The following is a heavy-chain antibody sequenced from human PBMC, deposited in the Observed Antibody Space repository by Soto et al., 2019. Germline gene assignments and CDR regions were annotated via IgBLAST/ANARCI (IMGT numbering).Heavy chain of an antibody. CDR2: SIGGGGDT. Sequence: EMQLLESGGGLVQTGESLRLSCTASGFTFSNYAMSWVRQAPGKGPEWVSSIGGGGDTYYTDAVKGRFTVSRDDPKSTLYLQMNSLRAEDTARYYCARDAVPRNGEWDWFDPWGQRTLVSVSS. D-gene: IGHD6-19*01. CDR3: ARDAVPRNGEWDWFDP. CDR1: GFTFSNYA. J-gene: IGHJ5*02. V-gene: IGHV3-23*01.